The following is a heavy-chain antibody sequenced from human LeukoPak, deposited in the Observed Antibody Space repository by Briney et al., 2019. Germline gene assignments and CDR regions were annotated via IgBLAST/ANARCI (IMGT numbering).Heavy chain of an antibody. CDR1: GYSISTGYY. D-gene: IGHD5-12*01. Sequence: PSETLSLTCTVSGYSISTGYYWDWIRQPPGKGLEWIGTFYHGGSTYYNPSLKSRVTISVDTSKNQFSLKLSSVTAADTAVYYCARVDVVGYFDYWGQGTLVTVSS. V-gene: IGHV4-38-2*02. CDR2: FYHGGST. CDR3: ARVDVVGYFDY. J-gene: IGHJ4*02.